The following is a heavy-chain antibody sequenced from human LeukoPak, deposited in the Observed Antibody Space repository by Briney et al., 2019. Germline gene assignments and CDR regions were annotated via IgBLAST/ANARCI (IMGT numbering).Heavy chain of an antibody. D-gene: IGHD3-22*01. CDR3: AGATYYYDSSGYYNI. CDR2: INSDGSRT. CDR1: GFTFSSYW. V-gene: IGHV3-74*01. J-gene: IGHJ3*02. Sequence: GGSLRLSCAASGFTFSSYWMHWVRQAPGKGLVWVSRINSDGSRTSYADSVKGRFTISRDNAKNTLYLQMNSLRAEDTAVYYCAGATYYYDSSGYYNIWGQGTMVTVSS.